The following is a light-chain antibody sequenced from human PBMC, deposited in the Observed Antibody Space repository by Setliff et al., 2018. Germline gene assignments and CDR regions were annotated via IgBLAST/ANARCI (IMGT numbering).Light chain of an antibody. CDR2: EVS. Sequence: QSALTQPPYASESPGQSVTISCTGTSSDVGGYNYVSWYQQHPGKAPKLMIYEVSKRPSGVPDRFSGSKSGNTASLTVSGLQAEDEADYYCSSYAGSNTPYVFGAGTKGTVL. J-gene: IGLJ1*01. CDR1: SSDVGGYNY. V-gene: IGLV2-8*01. CDR3: SSYAGSNTPYV.